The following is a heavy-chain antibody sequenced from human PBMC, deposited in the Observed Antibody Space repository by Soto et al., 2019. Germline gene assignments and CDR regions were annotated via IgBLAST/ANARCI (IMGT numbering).Heavy chain of an antibody. CDR3: AKNWDTTFSSSSH. CDR2: ISGSGGST. Sequence: EVQLLESGGGLVQPGGSLRLSCAASGFTLTTYAMTWVRQAPGKGLEWVSAISGSGGSTYYADSVKGRFTISRDNSKNMLYLQMNSLRAEDTAVYYCAKNWDTTFSSSSHWGQGNMVTVSS. D-gene: IGHD6-6*01. V-gene: IGHV3-23*01. CDR1: GFTLTTYA. J-gene: IGHJ4*02.